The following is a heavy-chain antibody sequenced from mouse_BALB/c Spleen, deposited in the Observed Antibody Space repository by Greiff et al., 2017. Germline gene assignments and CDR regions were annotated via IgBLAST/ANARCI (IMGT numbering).Heavy chain of an antibody. CDR1: GFTFSDYY. Sequence: EVLLVESGGGLVKPGGSLKLSCAASGFTFSDYYMYWVRQTPEKRLEWVATISDGGSYTYYPDSVKGRFTISRDNAKNNLYLQMSSLKSEDTAMYYCAREGSYAMDYWGQGTSVTVSS. D-gene: IGHD3-2*02. CDR3: AREGSYAMDY. J-gene: IGHJ4*01. CDR2: ISDGGSYT. V-gene: IGHV5-4*02.